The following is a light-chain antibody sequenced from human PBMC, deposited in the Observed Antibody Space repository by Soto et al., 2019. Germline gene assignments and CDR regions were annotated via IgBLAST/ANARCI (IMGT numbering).Light chain of an antibody. CDR3: QQYEDLPLT. V-gene: IGKV1-33*01. J-gene: IGKJ4*01. CDR1: QDISNY. Sequence: DIQMTQSPSSLSASVGDRVTITCQASQDISNYLNWYQQKPGKAPKLLIFDASNVETGVPSRFSGSGSGTDFTFTIHSLQPEDAGTYYCQQYEDLPLTFGGGTK. CDR2: DAS.